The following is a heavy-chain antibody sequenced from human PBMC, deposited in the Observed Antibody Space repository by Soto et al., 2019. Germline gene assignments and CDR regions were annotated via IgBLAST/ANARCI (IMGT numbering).Heavy chain of an antibody. Sequence: QVQLVQSGDEVKKPGSSVKVSCKASGGSFNSYIISWVRQAPGQGLEWMGGIIPIFDTADYAQKFQARLTITAEESTTTVYMGMTNMTSEDTAVYDCARGETPIARLNGYNPWGQGTLFNVSS. D-gene: IGHD1-1*01. CDR3: ARGETPIARLNGYNP. J-gene: IGHJ5*02. CDR2: IIPIFDTA. V-gene: IGHV1-69*01. CDR1: GGSFNSYI.